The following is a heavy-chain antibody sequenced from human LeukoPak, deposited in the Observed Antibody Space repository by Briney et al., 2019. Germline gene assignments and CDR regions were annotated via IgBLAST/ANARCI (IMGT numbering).Heavy chain of an antibody. V-gene: IGHV3-7*01. D-gene: IGHD2-2*01. CDR1: GFTFSTYW. Sequence: PGGSLRLSCAVSGFTFSTYWMSLVRQAPGTGPEWVGNIKEDGSEKYYVDSMKGRFTISRDNAKNSLYLQMNSLRAEDTAVYYCARGPRSYQLLYWGQGTLVTVSS. J-gene: IGHJ4*02. CDR3: ARGPRSYQLLY. CDR2: IKEDGSEK.